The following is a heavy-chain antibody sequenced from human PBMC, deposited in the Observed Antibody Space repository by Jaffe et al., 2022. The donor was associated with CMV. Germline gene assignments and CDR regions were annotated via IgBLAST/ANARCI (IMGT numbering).Heavy chain of an antibody. CDR2: IRSKAYGGTT. V-gene: IGHV3-49*05. Sequence: EVQLVESGGGLVKPGRSLRLSCTASGFTFGDYAMSWFRQAPGKGLEWVGFIRSKAYGGTTEYAASVKGRFTISRDDSKSIAYLQMNSLKTEDTAVYYCTRDRDYDFWSGYYTGYYYYGMDVWGQGTTVTVSS. J-gene: IGHJ6*02. CDR1: GFTFGDYA. CDR3: TRDRDYDFWSGYYTGYYYYGMDV. D-gene: IGHD3-3*01.